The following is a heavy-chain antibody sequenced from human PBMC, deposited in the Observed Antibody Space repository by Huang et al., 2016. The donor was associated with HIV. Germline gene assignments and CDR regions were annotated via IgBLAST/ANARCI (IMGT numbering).Heavy chain of an antibody. CDR3: LIILVRGLIDAVDY. Sequence: QVQLVQSGSELKKPGASVKVSCKASGYPFTSYTINWVRQAPGQGLEWMGWINTNTGNPTDAPGFTGRFVFSLDTSVSTAYLQISSLKAEDTAVYYCLIILVRGLIDAVDYWGQGTLVTVSS. J-gene: IGHJ4*02. V-gene: IGHV7-4-1*02. CDR2: INTNTGNP. CDR1: GYPFTSYT. D-gene: IGHD3-10*01.